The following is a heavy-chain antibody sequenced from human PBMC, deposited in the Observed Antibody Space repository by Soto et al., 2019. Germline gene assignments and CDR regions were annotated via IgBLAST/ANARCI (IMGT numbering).Heavy chain of an antibody. D-gene: IGHD6-19*01. V-gene: IGHV1-69*01. CDR3: ARGIAVARITTFDY. Sequence: QVQLVQSGAEVKKPGSSVKVSCKASGGTFSSYAISWVRQAPGQGLEWRGGIIPIFGTANYAQKFQGRVTITADASTSTDYMELSSLRSEDTAVYYCARGIAVARITTFDYWGQGTLVTVSS. CDR2: IIPIFGTA. J-gene: IGHJ4*02. CDR1: GGTFSSYA.